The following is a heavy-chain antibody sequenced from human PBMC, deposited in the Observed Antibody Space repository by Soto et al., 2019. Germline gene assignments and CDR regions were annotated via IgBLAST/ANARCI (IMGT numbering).Heavy chain of an antibody. CDR3: ASQKTVIRGPLSSNWFDP. CDR2: IYPGDSDT. J-gene: IGHJ5*02. CDR1: GYTFTDYW. Sequence: GESLKISCKGYGYTFTDYWIGWVRQMPGKGLELIGLIYPGDSDTRYSPSFQGRVTISADKSISTAFLQWSSLRASDTAMYYCASQKTVIRGPLSSNWFDPWGQGTLVIVSS. D-gene: IGHD1-1*01. V-gene: IGHV5-51*01.